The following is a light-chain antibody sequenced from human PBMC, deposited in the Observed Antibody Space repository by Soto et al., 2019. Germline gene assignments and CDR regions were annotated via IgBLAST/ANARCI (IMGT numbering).Light chain of an antibody. CDR1: SSDVGGYNY. CDR2: EVS. CDR3: SSYGGSNNLV. Sequence: QSALTQPPSASGSPGQSVTIYCTGTSSDVGGYNYVSWYQQHPGKAPKLMIYEVSKRPSGVPDRFSGSKSGNKASLTVSGLQAEDEADYYCSSYGGSNNLVFGGGTQLTVL. V-gene: IGLV2-8*01. J-gene: IGLJ2*01.